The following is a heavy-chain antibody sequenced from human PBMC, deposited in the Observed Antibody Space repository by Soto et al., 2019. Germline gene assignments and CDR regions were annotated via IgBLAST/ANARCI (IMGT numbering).Heavy chain of an antibody. Sequence: EVQLVESGGGLVKPGGSLRLSCAASGFTFSSYSMNWVRQAPGKGLEWVSYISSSSSYIYYADSVKCRFTISRDNAKNSLYLQMNSLRAEDTAVYYCARSIAVAGAFDYWGQGTLVTVS. D-gene: IGHD6-19*01. CDR1: GFTFSSYS. V-gene: IGHV3-21*01. CDR2: ISSSSSYI. J-gene: IGHJ4*02. CDR3: ARSIAVAGAFDY.